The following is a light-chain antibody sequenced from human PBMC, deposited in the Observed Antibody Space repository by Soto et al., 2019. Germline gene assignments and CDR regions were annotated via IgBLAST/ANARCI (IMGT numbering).Light chain of an antibody. CDR1: QRITTY. J-gene: IGKJ4*01. Sequence: IQMTQSPSSLSASVGDRVTITCRASQRITTYLNWYQQKPGKAPKLLIYKASSLESGVPSRFSGSGSGTEFTLTISSLQPDDFATYYCQQYNSYPLTFGGGTKVDIK. CDR3: QQYNSYPLT. V-gene: IGKV1-5*03. CDR2: KAS.